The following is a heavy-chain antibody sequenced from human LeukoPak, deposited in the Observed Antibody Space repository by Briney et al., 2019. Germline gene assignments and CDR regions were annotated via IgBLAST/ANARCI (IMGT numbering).Heavy chain of an antibody. J-gene: IGHJ4*02. CDR3: ARGRYSYSARDYYFDY. V-gene: IGHV3-13*01. Sequence: GGSLRLSCAASGFTFSSYDMHWVRQATGKGLEWVSAIGTAGDTYYPGSVKGRFTISRENAKNSLYLQMNSLRAGDTAVYYCARGRYSYSARDYYFDYWGQGTLVTVSS. CDR2: IGTAGDT. CDR1: GFTFSSYD. D-gene: IGHD5-18*01.